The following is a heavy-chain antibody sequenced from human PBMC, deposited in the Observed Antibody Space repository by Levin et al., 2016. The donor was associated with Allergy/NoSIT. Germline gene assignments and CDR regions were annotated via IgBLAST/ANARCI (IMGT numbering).Heavy chain of an antibody. Sequence: VRQAPGKGLEWVAVISYDGDNKYYADSVKGRFTISRDKSKNTLFLQMNSLRAEDTAVYYCARDLGMGTIRGLDYWGQGTLVTVSS. D-gene: IGHD5-24*01. V-gene: IGHV3-30*04. CDR3: ARDLGMGTIRGLDY. CDR2: ISYDGDNK. J-gene: IGHJ4*02.